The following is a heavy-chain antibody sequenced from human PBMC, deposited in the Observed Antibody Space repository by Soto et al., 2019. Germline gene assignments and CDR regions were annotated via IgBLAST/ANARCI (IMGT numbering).Heavy chain of an antibody. V-gene: IGHV3-66*01. CDR2: IYSGGST. CDR1: GFTVSSNY. J-gene: IGHJ4*02. D-gene: IGHD3-3*01. CDR3: ARESDFWSGYYFDY. Sequence: GGSLRLSCAASGFTVSSNYMSWDRQAPGKGLEWVSVIYSGGSTYYADSVKGRFTISRDNSKNTLYLQMNSLRAGDTAVYYCARESDFWSGYYFDYWGQGTLVTVSS.